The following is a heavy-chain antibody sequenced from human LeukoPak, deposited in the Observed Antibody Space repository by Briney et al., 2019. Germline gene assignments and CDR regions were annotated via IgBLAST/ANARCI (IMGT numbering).Heavy chain of an antibody. V-gene: IGHV3-53*01. CDR1: GFTFSSYA. CDR3: ARDPSLDY. CDR2: IYSGGST. Sequence: GGSLRLSCAASGFTFSSYAMSWVRQAPGKGLEWVSVIYSGGSTYYADSVKGRFTISRDNSKNTLYLQMNSLRAEDTAVYYCARDPSLDYWGQGTLVTVSS. J-gene: IGHJ4*02.